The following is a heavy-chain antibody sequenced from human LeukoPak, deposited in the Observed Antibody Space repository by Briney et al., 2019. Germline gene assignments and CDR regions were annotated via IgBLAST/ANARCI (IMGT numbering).Heavy chain of an antibody. J-gene: IGHJ4*02. CDR3: AKDERNWNYNLASQTYD. V-gene: IGHV3-21*04. CDR1: GFTFSSYS. D-gene: IGHD1-7*01. CDR2: ISSSSSYI. Sequence: GGSLRLSCAASGFTFSSYSMNWVRQAPGKGLEWVSSISSSSSYIYYADSVKGRFTTSRDNAKNTLYLQMSSLRAEDTAVYYCAKDERNWNYNLASQTYDWGQGTLVTVSS.